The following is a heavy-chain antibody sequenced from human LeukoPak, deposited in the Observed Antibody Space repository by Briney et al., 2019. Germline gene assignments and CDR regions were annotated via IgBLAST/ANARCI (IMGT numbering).Heavy chain of an antibody. CDR3: ARSITMIVVAITPGY. CDR1: GFTFSSYG. Sequence: GGSLRLSCAASGFTFSSYGMHWVRQAPGKGLEWVAFIRYDGSNKYYADSVKGRFTISRDNSKNTLYLQMNSLRAEDTAVYYCARSITMIVVAITPGYWGQGTLVTVSS. D-gene: IGHD3-22*01. J-gene: IGHJ4*02. CDR2: IRYDGSNK. V-gene: IGHV3-30*02.